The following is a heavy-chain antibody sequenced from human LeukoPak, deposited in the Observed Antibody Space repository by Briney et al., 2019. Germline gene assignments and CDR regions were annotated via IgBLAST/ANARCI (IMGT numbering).Heavy chain of an antibody. J-gene: IGHJ4*02. D-gene: IGHD3-22*01. Sequence: GSLRLSCAAXGFTFXSYWMRWVRQAPGKGREGVANMNQDGSHRYYVDSVRGRFPISRDNAENSLYLQMNSLRAEDTAVYFCASGGRSGYPLDYGGQGTLVTVST. CDR3: ASGGRSGYPLDY. CDR2: MNQDGSHR. CDR1: GFTFXSYW. V-gene: IGHV3-7*01.